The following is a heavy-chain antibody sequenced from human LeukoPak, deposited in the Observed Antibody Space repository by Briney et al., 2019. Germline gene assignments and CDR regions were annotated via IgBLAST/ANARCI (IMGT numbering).Heavy chain of an antibody. J-gene: IGHJ3*02. D-gene: IGHD1-1*01. V-gene: IGHV1-2*02. Sequence: ASVTVSCKASGYTFTGYYMHWVRQAPGQGLEWMGWINPNSGGTNYAQKFQGRVTMTRDTSIGTAYMELSRLRSDDTAVYYCARDLTTRHAFDIWGQGTMVTVSS. CDR3: ARDLTTRHAFDI. CDR2: INPNSGGT. CDR1: GYTFTGYY.